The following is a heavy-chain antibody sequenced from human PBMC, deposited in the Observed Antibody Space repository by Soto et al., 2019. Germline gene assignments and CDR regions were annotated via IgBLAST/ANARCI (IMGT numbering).Heavy chain of an antibody. Sequence: EVQLVESGGGLVKPGGSLRLSCAASGFTFSSYSMNWVRQAPGKGLEWVSSISSSSSYIYYADSVKGRFTISRDNAKNSLYSQMNSLRAEDTAVYYCARDQYYDILTGYSEPFDYWGQGTLVTVSS. J-gene: IGHJ4*02. CDR2: ISSSSSYI. V-gene: IGHV3-21*01. CDR1: GFTFSSYS. D-gene: IGHD3-9*01. CDR3: ARDQYYDILTGYSEPFDY.